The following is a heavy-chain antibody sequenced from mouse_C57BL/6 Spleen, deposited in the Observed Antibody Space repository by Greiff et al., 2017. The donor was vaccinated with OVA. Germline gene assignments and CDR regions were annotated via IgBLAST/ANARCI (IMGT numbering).Heavy chain of an antibody. D-gene: IGHD2-4*01. CDR1: GYTFTDYY. CDR3: ASPIYYDYGGADY. Sequence: EVQLQQSGPELVKPGASVKISCKASGYTFTDYYMNWVKQSHGKSLEWIGDINPNNGGTSYNQKFKGKATLTVDKSSSTAYMELRSLTSEDSAVYYCASPIYYDYGGADYWGQGTTLTVSS. V-gene: IGHV1-26*01. J-gene: IGHJ2*01. CDR2: INPNNGGT.